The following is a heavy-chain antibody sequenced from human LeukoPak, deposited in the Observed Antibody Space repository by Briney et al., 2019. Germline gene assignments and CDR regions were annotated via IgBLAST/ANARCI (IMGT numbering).Heavy chain of an antibody. CDR2: LYSGGRT. Sequence: AGGSLRLSCAASGFTVSDSSMNWVRQAPGEGLEWISLLYSGGRTFYTDSVKGRFTISRDNSKNTLYLQRNSLRAEDTAVYYCARDQGYSSGWYGYWGQGTLVTVSS. V-gene: IGHV3-53*05. J-gene: IGHJ4*02. CDR1: GFTVSDSS. D-gene: IGHD6-19*01. CDR3: ARDQGYSSGWYGY.